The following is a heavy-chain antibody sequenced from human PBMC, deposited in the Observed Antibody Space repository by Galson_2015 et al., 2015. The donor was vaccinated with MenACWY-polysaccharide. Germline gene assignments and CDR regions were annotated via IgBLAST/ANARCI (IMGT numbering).Heavy chain of an antibody. D-gene: IGHD3-3*01. CDR1: GFIFRSYA. Sequence: SLRLSCAAYGFIFRSYAMTWGRQAPGKGQQWVSTILGGGTNTYNADSVKVRFTISRDNSKNTLYLQLNSLRVEEKAIYYCTKDFWMSRVLSDYWGQGTLVTVSS. V-gene: IGHV3-23*01. J-gene: IGHJ4*02. CDR3: TKDFWMSRVLSDY. CDR2: ILGGGTNT.